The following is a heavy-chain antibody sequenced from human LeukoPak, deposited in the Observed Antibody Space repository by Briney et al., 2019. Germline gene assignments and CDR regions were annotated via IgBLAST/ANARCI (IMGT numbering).Heavy chain of an antibody. CDR2: ISGTGFTT. D-gene: IGHD1-20*01. V-gene: IGHV3-23*01. CDR3: AKDGYNWIAFDD. Sequence: GGTLRLSCAASGFTLSTYAMHWVRQAPGKGLEWVAYISGTGFTTYYADSVKGRFTNSSDSSKNTLFLQMNSLRAEDTAIYYCAKDGYNWIAFDDWGQGTLVTVSS. J-gene: IGHJ4*02. CDR1: GFTLSTYA.